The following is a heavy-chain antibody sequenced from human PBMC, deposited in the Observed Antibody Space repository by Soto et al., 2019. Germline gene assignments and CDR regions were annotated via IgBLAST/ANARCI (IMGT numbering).Heavy chain of an antibody. D-gene: IGHD5-18*01. J-gene: IGHJ6*02. Sequence: QVQLVQSGAEVKKPGSSVKVSCKASGGTFSSYAISWVRQAPGQGLEWMGGIIPIFGTANYAQKFQGRVTITADESTSTADMELSSLSSEDTAVYYCAREREIQPADGMDVWGQGTTVTVSS. CDR1: GGTFSSYA. CDR2: IIPIFGTA. CDR3: AREREIQPADGMDV. V-gene: IGHV1-69*12.